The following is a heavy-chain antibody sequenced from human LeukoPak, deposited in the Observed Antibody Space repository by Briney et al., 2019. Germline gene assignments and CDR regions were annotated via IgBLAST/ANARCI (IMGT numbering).Heavy chain of an antibody. J-gene: IGHJ6*02. CDR1: GFTLSSYS. Sequence: PGGSLRLSCAASGFTLSSYSMNWVRQAPGKGLEWVSSISSSSSYIYYADSVKGRFTISRDNAKNSLYLQMNSLRAEDTAVYYSARSWLVYYWYYGMDVWGQGTTVPVSS. CDR2: ISSSSSYI. CDR3: ARSWLVYYWYYGMDV. D-gene: IGHD5/OR15-5a*01. V-gene: IGHV3-21*01.